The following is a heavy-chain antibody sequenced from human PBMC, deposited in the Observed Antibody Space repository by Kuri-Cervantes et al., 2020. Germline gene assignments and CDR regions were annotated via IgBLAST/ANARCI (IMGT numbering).Heavy chain of an antibody. Sequence: GESLKISCAASGFTFDDYAMHWVRQAPGKGLEWVSAIGTAGDTYYPGSVKGRFTISRENAKNSVYLQMNSLGAGDTAVYYCARGGYSSSWNRLEMTNYMDVWGKGTTVTVSS. CDR3: ARGGYSSSWNRLEMTNYMDV. V-gene: IGHV3-13*01. CDR2: IGTAGDT. J-gene: IGHJ6*03. CDR1: GFTFDDYA. D-gene: IGHD6-13*01.